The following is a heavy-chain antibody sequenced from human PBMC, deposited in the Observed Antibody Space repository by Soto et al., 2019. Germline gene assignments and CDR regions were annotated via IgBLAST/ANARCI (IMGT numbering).Heavy chain of an antibody. CDR3: ARGATIFGVVIIVAKTYYFDY. D-gene: IGHD3-3*01. V-gene: IGHV1-8*01. CDR1: GYTFTSYD. J-gene: IGHJ4*02. Sequence: GASVKVSCKASGYTFTSYDINWGRQGTGQRAEWVGWMNPNSGNTGYAQKFQGRVTMTRNTSISTAYMELSSLRSEDTAVYYCARGATIFGVVIIVAKTYYFDYWGQGTLVTVSS. CDR2: MNPNSGNT.